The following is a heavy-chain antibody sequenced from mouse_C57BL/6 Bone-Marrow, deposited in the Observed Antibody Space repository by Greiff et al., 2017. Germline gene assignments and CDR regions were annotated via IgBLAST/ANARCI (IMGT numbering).Heavy chain of an antibody. CDR1: GYAFSSSW. CDR3: ARSRGYYGGFDY. Sequence: VKLQQSGPELVKPGASVKISCKASGYAFSSSWMNWVKQRPGKGLEWIGRIYPGDGDTNYNGKFKGKATLTADKSSSTAYMQLSSLTSEDSAVYFCARSRGYYGGFDYWGQGTTLTVSS. J-gene: IGHJ2*01. D-gene: IGHD1-1*01. V-gene: IGHV1-82*01. CDR2: IYPGDGDT.